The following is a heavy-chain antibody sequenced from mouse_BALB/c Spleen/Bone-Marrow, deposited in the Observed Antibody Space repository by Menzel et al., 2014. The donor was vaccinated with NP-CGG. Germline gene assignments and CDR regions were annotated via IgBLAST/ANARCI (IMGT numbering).Heavy chain of an antibody. D-gene: IGHD1-1*01. J-gene: IGHJ4*01. Sequence: VQRVESGAELVKPGASVKLSCKASGYTFTSYWMHWVKQRPGQGLEWIGEINPSNGRTNYNEKFKSKATLTVDKSSSTAYMELAGLTSEDSAIYYCARDYGSNYRYAMDYWGQGTSVTVSS. CDR2: INPSNGRT. V-gene: IGHV1S81*02. CDR1: GYTFTSYW. CDR3: ARDYGSNYRYAMDY.